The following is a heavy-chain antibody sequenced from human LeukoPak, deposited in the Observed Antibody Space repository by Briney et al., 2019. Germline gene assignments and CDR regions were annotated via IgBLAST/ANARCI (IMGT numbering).Heavy chain of an antibody. J-gene: IGHJ4*02. Sequence: SETLSLTCTVSGGSISSYYWSWIRQPPGKGLEWIGYIYYSGSTTYNPSLKSRVTISVDTSKNQFSLKLSSVTAADTAVYYCARLYSSSWGQGTLVTVSS. CDR2: IYYSGST. V-gene: IGHV4-59*01. CDR1: GGSISSYY. D-gene: IGHD6-13*01. CDR3: ARLYSSS.